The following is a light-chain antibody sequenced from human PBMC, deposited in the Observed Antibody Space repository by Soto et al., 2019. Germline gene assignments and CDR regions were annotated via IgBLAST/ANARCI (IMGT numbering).Light chain of an antibody. CDR2: YDS. V-gene: IGLV3-21*04. CDR3: QVWYSSSDHVV. J-gene: IGLJ2*01. CDR1: NIGSKS. Sequence: SYELTQPPSVSVAPGKTARITCGGNNIGSKSVHWYQQKPGQAPVLVIYYDSDRPSGIPERFSCSNSGHTATLTISRVEAGDEADYYCQVWYSSSDHVVFGGGTKLTVL.